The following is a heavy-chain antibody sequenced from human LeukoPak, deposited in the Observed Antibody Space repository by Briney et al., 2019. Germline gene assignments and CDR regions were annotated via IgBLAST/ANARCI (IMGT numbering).Heavy chain of an antibody. CDR1: GYRLRNHG. J-gene: IGHJ2*01. Sequence: ASVKVSCKASGYRLRNHGISWVRQAPGQGLEWEGWIAADSGDIHGYTHYAEKLQGRVSMTTDTSTDTAYMDLRSPTSDDTAVYYCARGSSPYNWYFDLWGRGTLITVSS. D-gene: IGHD4-11*01. CDR2: IAADSGDIHGYT. V-gene: IGHV1-18*01. CDR3: ARGSSPYNWYFDL.